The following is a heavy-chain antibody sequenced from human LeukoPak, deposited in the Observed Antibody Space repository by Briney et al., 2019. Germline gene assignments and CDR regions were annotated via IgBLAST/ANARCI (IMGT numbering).Heavy chain of an antibody. CDR2: KNWNVGRR. J-gene: IGHJ5*01. Sequence: GGSLRLSCAASGFTFDDFGMSWIRQAPGKELEWVSNKNWNVGRRGYADSVKGRFTISRDNAKNSLYLQMNSLRAEDTALYYCAREADYAWFDSWGQGTLVTVSS. D-gene: IGHD4-17*01. V-gene: IGHV3-20*04. CDR3: AREADYAWFDS. CDR1: GFTFDDFG.